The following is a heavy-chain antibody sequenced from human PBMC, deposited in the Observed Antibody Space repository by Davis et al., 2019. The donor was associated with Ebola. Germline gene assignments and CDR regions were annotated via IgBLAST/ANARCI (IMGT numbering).Heavy chain of an antibody. Sequence: PSETLSLTCTVSGGSISSYYWSWIRQPAGKGLEWIGRIYTSGSTNYNPSLKSRVTMSVDTSKNQFSLKLSSVTAADTAVYYCARRIVTMVRGENWFDPWGQGTLVTVSS. CDR2: IYTSGST. V-gene: IGHV4-4*07. D-gene: IGHD3-10*01. J-gene: IGHJ5*02. CDR3: ARRIVTMVRGENWFDP. CDR1: GGSISSYY.